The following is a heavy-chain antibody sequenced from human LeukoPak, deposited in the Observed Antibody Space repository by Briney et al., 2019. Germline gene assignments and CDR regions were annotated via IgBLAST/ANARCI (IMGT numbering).Heavy chain of an antibody. Sequence: GGSLRLSCAASGLTFSSHWMHWVRQAPGKGLVWVSRITNDGSSTTYADSVKGRFTISRDNAKNMLYLQVNSLRAEDTAVYYCAKDPYSGSFEYFQHWGQGTLVTVSS. CDR1: GLTFSSHW. CDR2: ITNDGSST. J-gene: IGHJ1*01. CDR3: AKDPYSGSFEYFQH. V-gene: IGHV3-74*01. D-gene: IGHD1-26*01.